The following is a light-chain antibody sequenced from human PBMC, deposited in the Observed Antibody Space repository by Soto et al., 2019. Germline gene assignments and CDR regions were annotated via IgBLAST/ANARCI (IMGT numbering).Light chain of an antibody. J-gene: IGKJ5*01. CDR1: QSISIW. V-gene: IGKV1-5*01. CDR3: QQFHNFPIT. Sequence: DIQMTQSPSTLSASAGDRVTITCRASQSISIWLSWYQQKPGKAPKLLINDASRLESGVPSRFSGSGSGTEFTLNNSNLQPDDFVTYYCQQFHNFPITFGQGTRLEIK. CDR2: DAS.